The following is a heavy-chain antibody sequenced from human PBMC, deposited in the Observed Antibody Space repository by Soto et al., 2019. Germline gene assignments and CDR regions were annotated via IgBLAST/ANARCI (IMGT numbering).Heavy chain of an antibody. Sequence: ASVKVSCKASGYTFTSYYMHWVRQAPGQGLEWMGIINPSGGSTSYAQKLQGRVTMTRDTSTSTVYMELSSLRSEDTAVYYCARDKVLRYFDWLPDAFDIWGQGTMVTVSS. D-gene: IGHD3-9*01. J-gene: IGHJ3*02. CDR3: ARDKVLRYFDWLPDAFDI. V-gene: IGHV1-46*03. CDR1: GYTFTSYY. CDR2: INPSGGST.